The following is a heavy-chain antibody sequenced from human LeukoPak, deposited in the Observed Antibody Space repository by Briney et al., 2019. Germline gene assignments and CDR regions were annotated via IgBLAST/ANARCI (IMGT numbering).Heavy chain of an antibody. CDR3: ARREGSSGWYDDY. V-gene: IGHV4-34*01. D-gene: IGHD6-19*01. CDR2: INHSGST. Sequence: QPSETLSLTCAVYGGSFSGYYWSWIRQPPGKGLEWIGEINHSGSTNYNPSLKSRVTISVDTSKNQFSLKLSSVTAADTAVYYCARREGSSGWYDDYWGQGTLVTVSS. CDR1: GGSFSGYY. J-gene: IGHJ4*02.